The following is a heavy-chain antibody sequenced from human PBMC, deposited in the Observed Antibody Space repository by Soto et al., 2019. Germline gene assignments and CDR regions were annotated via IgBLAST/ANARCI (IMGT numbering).Heavy chain of an antibody. CDR3: ARERSPAARPTLYYYYYGMDV. J-gene: IGHJ6*02. D-gene: IGHD6-25*01. CDR2: ISYDGSNK. Sequence: GASLRLSWAASGFTCSSYAMHWVRQAPGKGLEWVAVISYDGSNKYYADSVKGRFTISRDNSKNTLYLQMNSLRAEDTAVYYCARERSPAARPTLYYYYYGMDVWGQGTTVTVSS. CDR1: GFTCSSYA. V-gene: IGHV3-30-3*01.